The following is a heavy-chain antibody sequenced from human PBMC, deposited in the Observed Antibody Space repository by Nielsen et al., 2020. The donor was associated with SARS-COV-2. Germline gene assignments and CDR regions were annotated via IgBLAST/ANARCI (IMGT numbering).Heavy chain of an antibody. CDR1: GYSINNDDNS. V-gene: IGHV4-31*03. Sequence: SETLSLTCSAFGYSINNDDNSWSFILQFPGKSLEWIWYILYNVTTYYSWPLKSRLTISLDTSKNQFSLKLASVTVADTAVYYCARGARNWGQGALVTVAS. CDR2: ILYNVTT. J-gene: IGHJ4*02. CDR3: ARGARN.